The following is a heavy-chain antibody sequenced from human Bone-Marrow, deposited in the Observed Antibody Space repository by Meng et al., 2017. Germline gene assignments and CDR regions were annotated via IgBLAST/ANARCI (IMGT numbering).Heavy chain of an antibody. J-gene: IGHJ5*02. Sequence: QVPLQEPGPRLVKPSPTLSLTCTVSGGSNSSGGYDWSWIRQPPGKGLELIGYIYYTGTTYDNPSLSSLVTISVDTSKNQFSLNLGSVTAADTAVYYCAIDIRQGGNICFDPWGQGTLVTVSS. CDR3: AIDIRQGGNICFDP. CDR1: GGSNSSGGYD. V-gene: IGHV4-31*01. D-gene: IGHD3-16*01. CDR2: IYYTGTT.